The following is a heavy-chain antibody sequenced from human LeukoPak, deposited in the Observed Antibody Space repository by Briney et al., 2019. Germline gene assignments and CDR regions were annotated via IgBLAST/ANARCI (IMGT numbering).Heavy chain of an antibody. CDR2: IKQDGSEK. CDR1: GLTFSTYW. Sequence: GGSLRLSCAASGLTFSTYWMSWVRQAPGKGLEWVANIKQDGSEKQYVDSVKGRFTISRDNAKNSLYLQMNSLRAEDTAVYYYARDQGGGYDYWGQGTLVTVSS. CDR3: ARDQGGGYDY. D-gene: IGHD5-12*01. J-gene: IGHJ4*02. V-gene: IGHV3-7*03.